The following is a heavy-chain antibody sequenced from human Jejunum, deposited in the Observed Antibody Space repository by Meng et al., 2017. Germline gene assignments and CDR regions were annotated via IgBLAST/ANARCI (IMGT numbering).Heavy chain of an antibody. J-gene: IGHJ4*02. CDR1: GGSGSSAAYY. D-gene: IGHD6-6*01. V-gene: IGHV4-61*08. CDR2: IYYSGGT. CDR3: AHSSSSSSFGFDY. Sequence: GQVQESGPGLVRPSETLSLTCTVSGGSGSSAAYYWNWIRQPPGKGLEWIGYIYYSGGTTYSPSLNSRVTISIDTAKNQVSLKVSSVTAADTAVYYCAHSSSSSSFGFDYWGQGTLVTVS.